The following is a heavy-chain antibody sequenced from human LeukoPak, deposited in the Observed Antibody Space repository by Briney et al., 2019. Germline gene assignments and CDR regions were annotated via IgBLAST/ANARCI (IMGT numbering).Heavy chain of an antibody. V-gene: IGHV1-69*06. D-gene: IGHD3-9*01. CDR1: GGTFSNYA. Sequence: ASVKVSCKASGGTFSNYAISWVRQAPGQGLEWMGGIIPIFGTANFAQKFQGRVTITADKSTSTAYMELSSLRSEDTAVYYCARGEQLRYFDSSLDYYYYYGVDVWGKGTTVTVSS. CDR2: IIPIFGTA. CDR3: ARGEQLRYFDSSLDYYYYYGVDV. J-gene: IGHJ6*04.